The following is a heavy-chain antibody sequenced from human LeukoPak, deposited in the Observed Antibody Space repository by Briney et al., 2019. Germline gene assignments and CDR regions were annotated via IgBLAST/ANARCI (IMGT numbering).Heavy chain of an antibody. Sequence: PGGSLRLSCAASGFTFSRFGMHWVRQAPGKGLEWVAVIWYDGSNKQYADSVKGRFTISRDNSKNTVYLQMNSLRAEDTAVYYCAKGSIDWYYFDYWGQGTLVTVSS. J-gene: IGHJ4*02. CDR2: IWYDGSNK. CDR3: AKGSIDWYYFDY. V-gene: IGHV3-30*02. CDR1: GFTFSRFG. D-gene: IGHD3-9*01.